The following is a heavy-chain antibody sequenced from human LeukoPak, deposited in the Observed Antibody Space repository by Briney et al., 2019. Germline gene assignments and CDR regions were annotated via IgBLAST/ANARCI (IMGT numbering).Heavy chain of an antibody. Sequence: GGSLRLSCAASGFTFSSYAMSWVRRAPGKGLEWVSDIGGGGASTYYADSVKGRFTISRDNSRNTLYLQMNSLRAEDTAVYYCARVVAQVGALDYWGQGTLVTVSS. CDR1: GFTFSSYA. V-gene: IGHV3-23*01. D-gene: IGHD1-26*01. CDR2: IGGGGAST. J-gene: IGHJ4*02. CDR3: ARVVAQVGALDY.